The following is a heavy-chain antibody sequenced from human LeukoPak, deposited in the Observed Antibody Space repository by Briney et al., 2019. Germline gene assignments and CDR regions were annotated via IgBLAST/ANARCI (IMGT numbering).Heavy chain of an antibody. CDR3: AKAPIAAAGPPFDY. V-gene: IGHV1-18*01. CDR1: GYTFTSYG. D-gene: IGHD6-13*01. J-gene: IGHJ4*02. CDR2: ISAYNGNT. Sequence: ASVKVSCKASGYTFTSYGISWVRQAPGQGLEWMGWISAYNGNTNYAQKLQGRVTMTTDTSTSTAYMELRSLRSDDTAVYYCAKAPIAAAGPPFDYWGQGTLVTVSS.